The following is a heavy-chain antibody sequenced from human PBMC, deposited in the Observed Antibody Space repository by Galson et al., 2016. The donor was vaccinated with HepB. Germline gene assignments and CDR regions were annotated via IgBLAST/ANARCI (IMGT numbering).Heavy chain of an antibody. V-gene: IGHV3-30*04. Sequence: LRLSCAASGFTFSHYAMHWVRQAPGKGLEWVAIIFNDGSEQLYADSVQGRITLSRDNSKKMFYLEMNSLRPEDTAIYYCARDKGGQYFDLWGRGTLVSVSS. CDR2: IFNDGSEQ. J-gene: IGHJ2*01. CDR3: ARDKGGQYFDL. D-gene: IGHD2-15*01. CDR1: GFTFSHYA.